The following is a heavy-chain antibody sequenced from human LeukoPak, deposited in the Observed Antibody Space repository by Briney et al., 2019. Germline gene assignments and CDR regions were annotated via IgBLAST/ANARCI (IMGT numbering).Heavy chain of an antibody. CDR1: GFTFSSYG. J-gene: IGHJ3*02. V-gene: IGHV3-33*06. D-gene: IGHD3-9*01. Sequence: GGSLRLSCAASGFTFSSYGVHWVRQAPGKGLEWVAVIWYDGSNKYYADSVKGRFTISRDNSKNTLYLQMNSLRAEDTAVYYCAKVTGRYFDWPDDAFDIWGQGTMVTVSS. CDR3: AKVTGRYFDWPDDAFDI. CDR2: IWYDGSNK.